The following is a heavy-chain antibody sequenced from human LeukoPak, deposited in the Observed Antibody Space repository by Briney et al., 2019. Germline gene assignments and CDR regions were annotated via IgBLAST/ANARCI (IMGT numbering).Heavy chain of an antibody. CDR2: ISAYNGNT. Sequence: ASVKVSCKASNYTFTDYGISWVRQAPGQGLEWMGWISAYNGNTKYAQKVQGRATMTTDPSTSTAYMDLRSLRSDDTAVYYCARGHILYYYRYMDVWGKGTTVTVSS. V-gene: IGHV1-18*01. CDR1: NYTFTDYG. J-gene: IGHJ6*03. CDR3: ARGHILYYYRYMDV.